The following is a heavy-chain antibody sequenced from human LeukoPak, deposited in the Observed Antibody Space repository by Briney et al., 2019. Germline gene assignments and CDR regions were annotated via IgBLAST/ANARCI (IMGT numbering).Heavy chain of an antibody. Sequence: GGSLRLSCAASGFTVSNNYMSWVRQAPGKGLEWVSVIYSGGGTNYADSVKGRFTISRDNSKNTLYLQMNSLRDEDTAVYYCARDVGHCAAGTCYSFPDYWGQGTLVTVSS. CDR3: ARDVGHCAAGTCYSFPDY. V-gene: IGHV3-53*01. CDR2: IYSGGGT. CDR1: GFTVSNNY. D-gene: IGHD2-15*01. J-gene: IGHJ4*02.